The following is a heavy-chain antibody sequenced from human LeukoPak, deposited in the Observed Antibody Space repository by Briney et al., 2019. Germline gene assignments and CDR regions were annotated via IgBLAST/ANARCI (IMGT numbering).Heavy chain of an antibody. CDR1: GYSISSGYY. D-gene: IGHD3-16*01. CDR3: GRKSPGGGGDY. V-gene: IGHV4-38-2*01. Sequence: SETLSLTCAVSGYSISSGYYWGWIRQPPGKGLEWIGSIYHSGSTYYNPSLKSRVTISVDTSKNQFSLKLSSVTAAGTAVYYCGRKSPGGGGDYWGQGTLVTVSS. CDR2: IYHSGST. J-gene: IGHJ4*02.